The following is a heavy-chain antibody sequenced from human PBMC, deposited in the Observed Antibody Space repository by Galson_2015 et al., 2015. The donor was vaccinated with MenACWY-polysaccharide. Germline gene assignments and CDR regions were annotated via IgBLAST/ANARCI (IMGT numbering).Heavy chain of an antibody. CDR3: AKAGTWTVTHPFDY. CDR2: ISGSGNSR. Sequence: SLRLSCAASGLTFSDYAMSWVRQAPGKGLEWVSIISGSGNSRYHADSVEGRFTISRDQSKSTLYLQMNSLRAEDTAVYYCAKAGTWTVTHPFDYWGQGILVTVSS. V-gene: IGHV3-23*01. J-gene: IGHJ4*02. CDR1: GLTFSDYA. D-gene: IGHD4-17*01.